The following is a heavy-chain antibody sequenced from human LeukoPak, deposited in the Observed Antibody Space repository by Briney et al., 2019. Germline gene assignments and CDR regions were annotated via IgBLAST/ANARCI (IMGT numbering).Heavy chain of an antibody. Sequence: GASVTVSCKASGYTFTSYGISWVRQAPGQGLEWMGWISAYNGNTNYAQKLQGRVTMTTDTSTSTAYMELRSLRSDDTAVYYCARDRGYYGSSARGDYWGQGTLVTVSS. J-gene: IGHJ4*02. CDR3: ARDRGYYGSSARGDY. CDR1: GYTFTSYG. D-gene: IGHD3-22*01. V-gene: IGHV1-18*01. CDR2: ISAYNGNT.